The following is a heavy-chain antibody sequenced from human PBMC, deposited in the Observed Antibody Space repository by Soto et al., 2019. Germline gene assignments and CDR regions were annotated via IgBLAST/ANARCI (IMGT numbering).Heavy chain of an antibody. D-gene: IGHD3-16*02. V-gene: IGHV4-59*01. CDR2: IYYSGST. J-gene: IGHJ4*02. CDR1: GGSISSYY. Sequence: SETLSLTCTVSGGSISSYYWSWIRQPPGKGLELIGYIYYSGSTNYNPSLKSRVTISVDTSKNQFSLKLSSVTAADTAVYYCARDVSAAYYDYVWGSYRYFDYWGQGTLVTVSS. CDR3: ARDVSAAYYDYVWGSYRYFDY.